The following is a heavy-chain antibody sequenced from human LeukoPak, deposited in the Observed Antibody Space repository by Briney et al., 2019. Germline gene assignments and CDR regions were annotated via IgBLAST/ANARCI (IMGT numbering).Heavy chain of an antibody. CDR1: GYTFTGYY. CDR3: ARSYSGYDLLFDY. V-gene: IGHV1-2*04. Sequence: GASVKVSCKAFGYTFTGYYMHWVRQAPGQGIEWMGWINPNSGGTNYAQKFQGWVTMTRDTSISTAYMELSRLRSDDTAVYYCARSYSGYDLLFDYWGQGTLVTVSS. CDR2: INPNSGGT. D-gene: IGHD5-12*01. J-gene: IGHJ4*02.